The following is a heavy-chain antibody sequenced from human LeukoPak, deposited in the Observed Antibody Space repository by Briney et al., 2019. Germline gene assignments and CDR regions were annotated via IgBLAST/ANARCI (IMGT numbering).Heavy chain of an antibody. CDR2: IYTSGNT. CDR1: GGSMRSYY. Sequence: SETLSLTCSVSGGSMRSYYCSWIRQPPGKELEWIGYIYTSGNTNYNPSLKSRVTISVVTSKSQFSLKLSSVTAADTAVYYCARGSGPYYFDYWGQGTLVTVSS. CDR3: ARGSGPYYFDY. V-gene: IGHV4-4*09. D-gene: IGHD6-19*01. J-gene: IGHJ4*02.